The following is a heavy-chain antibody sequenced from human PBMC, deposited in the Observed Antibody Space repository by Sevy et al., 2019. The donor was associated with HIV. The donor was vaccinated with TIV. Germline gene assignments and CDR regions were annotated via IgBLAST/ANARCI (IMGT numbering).Heavy chain of an antibody. J-gene: IGHJ4*02. D-gene: IGHD3-9*01. CDR2: IRSKAYGGTT. Sequence: GGSLRLSCTASGFTFGDYAMSWFRQAPGKGLEWVGFIRSKAYGGTTEYAASVKGRFTISRDDSKSIAYLQMNSLKTEDTAVYYCARGGAYILTGYFSFGYWGQGTLVTVSS. V-gene: IGHV3-49*03. CDR1: GFTFGDYA. CDR3: ARGGAYILTGYFSFGY.